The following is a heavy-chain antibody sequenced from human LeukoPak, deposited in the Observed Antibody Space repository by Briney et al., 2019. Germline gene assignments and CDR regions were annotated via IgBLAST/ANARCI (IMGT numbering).Heavy chain of an antibody. D-gene: IGHD1-7*01. CDR1: GFTFSSCA. Sequence: TGGSLRLSCAASGFTFSSCAMHWVRQAPGKGLEWVSYISNSGSIIFYADPVKGRFTISRDNAKNSLYLQMNSLRAEDTAVYYCARDSSGITGTLGPWGQGTLVTVSS. CDR2: ISNSGSII. CDR3: ARDSSGITGTLGP. V-gene: IGHV3-48*04. J-gene: IGHJ5*02.